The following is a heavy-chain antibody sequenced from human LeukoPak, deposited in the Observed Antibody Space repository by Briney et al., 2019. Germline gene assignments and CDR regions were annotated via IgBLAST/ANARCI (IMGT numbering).Heavy chain of an antibody. CDR3: AGHSFDTVDAFDV. CDR2: IYPGDYDT. J-gene: IGHJ3*01. Sequence: GESLKISCEASGFNFHNYWVGWVRQMPGKGLEWMGIIYPGDYDTRYSPSFQGPVTISVDKSISTAYLQWRSLRASDTAMYFCAGHSFDTVDAFDVWGQGTIVTVSA. V-gene: IGHV5-51*01. D-gene: IGHD2-2*02. CDR1: GFNFHNYW.